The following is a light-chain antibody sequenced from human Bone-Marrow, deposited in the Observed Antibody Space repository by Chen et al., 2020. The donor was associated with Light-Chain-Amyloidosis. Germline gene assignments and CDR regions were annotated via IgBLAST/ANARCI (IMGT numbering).Light chain of an antibody. Sequence: SYELTQPPSVSVSPGQTARITCSGDDLPTKYAYWYQQQPGQAPVLVIHRDTERPSGISERFSGSSSGTTATLTISVVQAEDEADYHCQSADSSGTYEVIFGGGTKLTVL. CDR2: RDT. V-gene: IGLV3-25*03. CDR3: QSADSSGTYEVI. CDR1: DLPTKY. J-gene: IGLJ2*01.